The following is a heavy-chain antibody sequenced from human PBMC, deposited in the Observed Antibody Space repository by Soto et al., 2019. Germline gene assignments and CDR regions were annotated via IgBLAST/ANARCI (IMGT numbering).Heavy chain of an antibody. D-gene: IGHD3-10*01. CDR1: GFTFSSYG. CDR2: ISYDGSNK. J-gene: IGHJ6*02. V-gene: IGHV3-30*18. Sequence: GGSLRLSCAASGFTFSSYGMHWVRQAPGKGLEWVAVISYDGSNKYYADSGKGRFTISRDNSKNTLYLQMNSLRAEDTAVYYCAKDLVGEIAARPHYYYYYGMDVWGQGTTVTVSS. CDR3: AKDLVGEIAARPHYYYYYGMDV.